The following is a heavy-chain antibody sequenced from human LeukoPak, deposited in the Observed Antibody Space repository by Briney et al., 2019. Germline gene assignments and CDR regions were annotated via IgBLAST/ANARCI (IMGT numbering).Heavy chain of an antibody. Sequence: ASVKVSCKASGYTFTSYDINWVRQATGQGLEWMGWMNPNSGNTGYAQKFQGRVTMTRNTSISTAYMELSSLRSEDTAVYYCARDSPPESLWLQLNYYYYMDVWGKGTTVTISS. D-gene: IGHD5-24*01. V-gene: IGHV1-8*01. CDR1: GYTFTSYD. CDR2: MNPNSGNT. CDR3: ARDSPPESLWLQLNYYYYMDV. J-gene: IGHJ6*03.